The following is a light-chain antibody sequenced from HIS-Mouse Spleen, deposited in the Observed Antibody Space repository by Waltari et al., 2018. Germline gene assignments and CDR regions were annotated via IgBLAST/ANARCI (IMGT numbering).Light chain of an antibody. CDR2: ADR. CDR3: NRRDSSGNHRV. J-gene: IGLJ2*01. CDR1: PLTKKY. V-gene: IGLV3-10*01. Sequence: SYELPQPPSLSVSPGQTARITCSGDPLTKKYASWYQQKSGQAPVLVIYADRKRPSGLPERFSGSTSGPIAALSICGAQGEGAADYHCNRRDSSGNHRVFGGGNKQTDL.